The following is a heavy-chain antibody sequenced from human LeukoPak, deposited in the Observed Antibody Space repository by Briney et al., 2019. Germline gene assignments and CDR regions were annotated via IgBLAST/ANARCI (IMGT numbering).Heavy chain of an antibody. CDR2: ISGSGGST. Sequence: PGGSLRLSCAASGFTFSSYAMTWVCQAPGKGLEWVSAISGSGGSTHYTDSVKGRFTISRDNSKNILYLQMNSLRVEDTAVYYCARRSGDREFEYWGQGTLVTVSS. D-gene: IGHD7-27*01. CDR1: GFTFSSYA. V-gene: IGHV3-23*01. CDR3: ARRSGDREFEY. J-gene: IGHJ4*02.